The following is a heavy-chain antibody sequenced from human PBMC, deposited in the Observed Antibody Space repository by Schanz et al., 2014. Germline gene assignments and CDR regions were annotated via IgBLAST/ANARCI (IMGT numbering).Heavy chain of an antibody. Sequence: QVQLVQSGPAVKKPGASMKVSCLASGYSFTEYFLHWVRQAPGQGLEWMGWINPNSGETNYEQKFKGRVTLTSDTSISTACMELGGLTSDDTATYCCARARDTGYDCSGYWGQGTLLIVSS. D-gene: IGHD5-12*01. CDR1: GYSFTEYF. J-gene: IGHJ4*02. CDR3: ARARDTGYDCSGY. V-gene: IGHV1-2*02. CDR2: INPNSGET.